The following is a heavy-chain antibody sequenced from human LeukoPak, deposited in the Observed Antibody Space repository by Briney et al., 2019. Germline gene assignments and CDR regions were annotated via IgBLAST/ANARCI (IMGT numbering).Heavy chain of an antibody. J-gene: IGHJ4*02. CDR2: ISAYNGNT. CDR3: ARATKGDYPDY. Sequence: ASVKVSCKASGYTFGDFYLHWVRQAPGQGLEWMGWISAYNGNTNYAQKLQGRVTMTTDTSTSTAYMELRSLRSDDTAVYYCARATKGDYPDYWGQGTLVTVSS. CDR1: GYTFGDFY. V-gene: IGHV1-18*04.